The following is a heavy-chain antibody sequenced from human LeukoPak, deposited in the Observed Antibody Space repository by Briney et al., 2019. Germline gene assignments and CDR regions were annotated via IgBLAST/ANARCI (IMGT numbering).Heavy chain of an antibody. V-gene: IGHV3-30-3*01. Sequence: GGSLRLSCAASGFTFSSYAMHWVRQAPGKGLEWVAVISYDGSNKYYADSVKGRFTISRDNSKNTLYLQMNSLRAEDTAVYYCAKEQGYQLLRDYWGQGTLVTVSS. J-gene: IGHJ4*02. CDR3: AKEQGYQLLRDY. D-gene: IGHD2-2*01. CDR2: ISYDGSNK. CDR1: GFTFSSYA.